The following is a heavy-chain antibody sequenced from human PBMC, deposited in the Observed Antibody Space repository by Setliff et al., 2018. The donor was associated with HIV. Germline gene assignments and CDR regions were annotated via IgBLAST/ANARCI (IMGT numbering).Heavy chain of an antibody. J-gene: IGHJ3*02. CDR2: ISTYNGNT. CDR3: ASKGGSENYPDSDAFDI. CDR1: GYSFTSFG. D-gene: IGHD3-10*01. V-gene: IGHV1-18*01. Sequence: ASVKVSCKASGYSFTSFGISWVRQAPGQGLEWMGWISTYNGNTDYAQKLQGRVTMTTDTSTSTAYMELRSLRSEDTAVYFCASKGGSENYPDSDAFDIWGQGTLVTVSS.